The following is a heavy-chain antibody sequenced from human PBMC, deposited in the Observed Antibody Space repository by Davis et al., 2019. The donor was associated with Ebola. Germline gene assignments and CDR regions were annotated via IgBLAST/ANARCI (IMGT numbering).Heavy chain of an antibody. J-gene: IGHJ6*02. D-gene: IGHD4-17*01. V-gene: IGHV3-73*01. CDR3: TSLNYGDYQVWYYYGMDV. CDR1: GFTFSGSA. Sequence: GESLKISCAASGFTFSGSAMHWGRQASGKGLGWVGRIRSKANSYATAYAASVKGRFTISRDDSKNTAYLQMNSLKTEDTAVYYCTSLNYGDYQVWYYYGMDVWGQGTTVTVSS. CDR2: IRSKANSYAT.